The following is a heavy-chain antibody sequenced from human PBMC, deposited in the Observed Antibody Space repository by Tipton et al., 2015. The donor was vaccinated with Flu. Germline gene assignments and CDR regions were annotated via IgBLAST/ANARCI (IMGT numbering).Heavy chain of an antibody. J-gene: IGHJ3*01. V-gene: IGHV4-34*01. CDR1: GGSFSGYY. CDR3: AREGDGPYGEYAFDV. D-gene: IGHD7-27*01. CDR2: INHSGST. Sequence: TLSLTCAVYGGSFSGYYWSWIRQPPGKGLEWIGEINHSGSTNYNPSLKSRVPISVDTSKNQFSLKLSSLTAADTAVFYCAREGDGPYGEYAFDVWGQGTMVTVSS.